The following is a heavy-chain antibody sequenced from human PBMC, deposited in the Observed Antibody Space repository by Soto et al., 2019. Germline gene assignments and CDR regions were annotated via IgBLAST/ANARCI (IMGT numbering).Heavy chain of an antibody. D-gene: IGHD3-10*01. CDR3: ARLVYDTRLNYMYFDF. CDR2: IFHDGTA. J-gene: IGHJ4*02. Sequence: SETLSLTCTVSGVSLTSGNWWTWVRQSPQRGLEYIGEIFHDGTANYYPSFERRVAMSVDTSRNQFSLKLTSVTAADTAVYFCARLVYDTRLNYMYFDFWGPGTLVTVS. V-gene: IGHV4-4*02. CDR1: GVSLTSGNW.